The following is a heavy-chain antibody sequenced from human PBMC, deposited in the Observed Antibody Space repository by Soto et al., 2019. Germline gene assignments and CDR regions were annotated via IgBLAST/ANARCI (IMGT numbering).Heavy chain of an antibody. CDR3: ARWSGGATYYYGSGGHYYYGMDA. D-gene: IGHD3-10*01. Sequence: SETLSLTCAVYGGSFSGYYWSWIRQPPGKGLEWIGEINHSGSTNYNPSLKSRVTISVDTSKNQFSLKLSSVTAADTAVYYCARWSGGATYYYGSGGHYYYGMDAWGQGTTVTVS. CDR2: INHSGST. J-gene: IGHJ6*02. V-gene: IGHV4-34*01. CDR1: GGSFSGYY.